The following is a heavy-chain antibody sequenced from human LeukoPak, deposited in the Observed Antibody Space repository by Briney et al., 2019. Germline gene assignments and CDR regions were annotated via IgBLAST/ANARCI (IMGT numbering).Heavy chain of an antibody. Sequence: PGGSLRLSCAASGFTFSSYSMNWVRQAPGKGLEWVSSISSSSSYIYYADSVKGRFTISRDNAKNSLYLQMNSLRAEDTAVYYCARDYVVPAAIGNLNWFDPWGQGTLVTVS. D-gene: IGHD2-2*02. V-gene: IGHV3-21*01. CDR2: ISSSSSYI. CDR3: ARDYVVPAAIGNLNWFDP. J-gene: IGHJ5*02. CDR1: GFTFSSYS.